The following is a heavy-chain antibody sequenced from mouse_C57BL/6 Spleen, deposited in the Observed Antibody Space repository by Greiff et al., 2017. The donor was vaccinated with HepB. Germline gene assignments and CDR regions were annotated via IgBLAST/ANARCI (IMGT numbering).Heavy chain of an antibody. J-gene: IGHJ3*01. CDR2: IHPNSGST. Sequence: QVQLQQPGAELVKPGASVKLSCKASGYTFTSYWMHWVKQRPGQGLEWIGMIHPNSGSTNYNEKFKSKATLTVDKSSSTAYMQLSSLTSEDSAVYYCARPPYDYDGGAWFAYWGQGTLVTVSA. D-gene: IGHD2-4*01. V-gene: IGHV1-64*01. CDR3: ARPPYDYDGGAWFAY. CDR1: GYTFTSYW.